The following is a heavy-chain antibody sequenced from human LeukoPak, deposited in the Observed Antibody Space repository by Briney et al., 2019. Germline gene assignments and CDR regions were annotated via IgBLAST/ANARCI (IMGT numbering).Heavy chain of an antibody. D-gene: IGHD6-13*01. Sequence: GASVKVSCKASGYTFTSYGISWVRQAPGQGLEWMGWISAYNGNTNYAQKLQGRVTMTTDTSTSTAYMELRSLRSDDTAVYYCARVHSSSWHGSRVDDAFDIWGQGTLVTVSS. CDR2: ISAYNGNT. CDR1: GYTFTSYG. J-gene: IGHJ3*02. CDR3: ARVHSSSWHGSRVDDAFDI. V-gene: IGHV1-18*01.